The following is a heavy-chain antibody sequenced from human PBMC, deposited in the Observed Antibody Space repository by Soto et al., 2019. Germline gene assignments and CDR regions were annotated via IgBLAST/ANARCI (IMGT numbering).Heavy chain of an antibody. Sequence: SETLSLTCTVSGGSVSSGSYYWSWIRQPPGKGLEWIGYIYYSGRTNYNPSLKSRVTISVDTSKNQFSLKLSSVTAADTAVYYCARIALSTVVTEGMAIDIWCQGTLVTVSS. J-gene: IGHJ3*02. CDR3: ARIALSTVVTEGMAIDI. CDR2: IYYSGRT. D-gene: IGHD2-15*01. CDR1: GGSVSSGSYY. V-gene: IGHV4-61*01.